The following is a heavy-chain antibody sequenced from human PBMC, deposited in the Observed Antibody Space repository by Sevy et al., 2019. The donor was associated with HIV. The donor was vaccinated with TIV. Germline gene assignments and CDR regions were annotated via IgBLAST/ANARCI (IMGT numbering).Heavy chain of an antibody. V-gene: IGHV3-23*01. J-gene: IGHJ4*02. Sequence: GGSLRLSCAASGFTFSSYAMSWVRQAPGKGLEWVSAISGSGYLTYYTDSVKGRFTISRDNSKNKLYLQMNGLRAEDTAVYYCAKEGGGYYYDSSGLFDYWGQGTLVTVSS. CDR3: AKEGGGYYYDSSGLFDY. CDR1: GFTFSSYA. CDR2: ISGSGYLT. D-gene: IGHD3-22*01.